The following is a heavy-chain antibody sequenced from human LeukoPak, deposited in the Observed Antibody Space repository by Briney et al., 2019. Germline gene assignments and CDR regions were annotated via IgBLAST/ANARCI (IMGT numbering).Heavy chain of an antibody. Sequence: SVKVSCKASGGTFSSYATSWVRQAPGQGLEWMGRIIPILGIANYAQKFQGRVTITADKSTSTAYMELSSLRSEDTAVYYCARDGGLVDTAMVNYYYYYGMDVWGQGTTVTVSS. D-gene: IGHD5-18*01. CDR3: ARDGGLVDTAMVNYYYYYGMDV. J-gene: IGHJ6*02. CDR2: IIPILGIA. CDR1: GGTFSSYA. V-gene: IGHV1-69*04.